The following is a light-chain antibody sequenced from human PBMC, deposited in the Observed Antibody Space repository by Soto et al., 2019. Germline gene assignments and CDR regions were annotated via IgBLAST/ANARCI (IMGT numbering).Light chain of an antibody. CDR3: QHDNDSPT. CDR2: DVS. J-gene: IGKJ1*01. Sequence: EIVMTQSPATLSVSPGERVTLSCRASEGVGLKLAWYQVKPGLPPRLLIYDVSTRATGLPARFSGSGAGIEFTLSISRRQYEEFATDYCQHDNDSPTFGKWTNVEIK. CDR1: EGVGLK. V-gene: IGKV3-15*01.